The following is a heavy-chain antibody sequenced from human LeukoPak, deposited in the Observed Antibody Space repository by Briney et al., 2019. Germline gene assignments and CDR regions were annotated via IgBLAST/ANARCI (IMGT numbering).Heavy chain of an antibody. D-gene: IGHD6-6*01. CDR1: GFTFSSYV. CDR3: ARGRKAARSNWYFDL. CDR2: ISHDGII. J-gene: IGHJ2*01. V-gene: IGHV3-74*01. Sequence: GGSLRLSCETAGFTFSSYVMHWVRRTPGKGLVWVSRISHDGIISYADSVKGRFTISRDNAKNTLILQMNSLRVEDTAVYYCARGRKAARSNWYFDLWGRGTLVTVSS.